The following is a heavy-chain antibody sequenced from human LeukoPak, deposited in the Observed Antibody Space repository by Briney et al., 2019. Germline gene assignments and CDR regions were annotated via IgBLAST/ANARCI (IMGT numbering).Heavy chain of an antibody. V-gene: IGHV1-69*13. CDR3: VRVGRNWNYGGAFDI. CDR2: IIPIFGTA. CDR1: GGTFSSYA. J-gene: IGHJ3*02. Sequence: SVKVSCKASGGTFSSYAISWMRQAPGQGLEWMGGIIPIFGTANYAQKFQGRVTITADESTSTAYMELSSLRSEDTAVYYCVRVGRNWNYGGAFDIWGQGTMVTVSS. D-gene: IGHD1-7*01.